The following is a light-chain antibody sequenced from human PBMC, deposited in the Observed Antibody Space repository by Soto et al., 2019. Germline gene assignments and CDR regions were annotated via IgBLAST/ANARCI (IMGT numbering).Light chain of an antibody. V-gene: IGKV3-15*01. J-gene: IGKJ1*01. CDR3: QQYNNWPGT. CDR1: QSVSSN. CDR2: GAS. Sequence: EIVMTQSPATLSVSPGERATLSCRASQSVSSNLAWYQQKPGQAPRLLIYGASTRVTGIPARFSGGGSGTEFTLTISSLQSEDFAVYYCQQYNNWPGTFGQGTKVESK.